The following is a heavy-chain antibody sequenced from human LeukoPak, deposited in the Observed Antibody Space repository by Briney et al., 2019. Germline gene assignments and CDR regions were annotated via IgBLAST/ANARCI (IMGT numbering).Heavy chain of an antibody. V-gene: IGHV1-2*02. CDR2: INPNSGGT. Sequence: GGSLRLSCAASGFTFTGYYMHWVRQAPGQGLEWMGWINPNSGGTNYAQKFQGRVTMTRDTSISTAYMELSRLRSDDTAVYYCARGPHWDPHFDYWGQGTLVTVSS. J-gene: IGHJ4*02. CDR3: ARGPHWDPHFDY. CDR1: GFTFTGYY. D-gene: IGHD7-27*01.